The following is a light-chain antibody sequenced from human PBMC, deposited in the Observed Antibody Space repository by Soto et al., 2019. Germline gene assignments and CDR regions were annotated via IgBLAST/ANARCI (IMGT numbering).Light chain of an antibody. V-gene: IGKV3-20*01. Sequence: EIVLTQSPDTLSLSPGEGATLSCGASHDVSVSLVWYRKRTGKSPRLLIHDASSRATGIPERLSGSGYGTDFTLTISRLENEDFAVYYCQQYGSSTRTFGHGTKVDNK. CDR3: QQYGSSTRT. CDR1: HDVSVS. J-gene: IGKJ1*01. CDR2: DAS.